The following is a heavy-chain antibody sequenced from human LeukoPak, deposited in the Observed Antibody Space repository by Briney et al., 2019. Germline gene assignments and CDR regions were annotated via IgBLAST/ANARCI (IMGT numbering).Heavy chain of an antibody. CDR3: ARGPEVSWIQLWLGDYGMDV. CDR2: MNPKSGNT. J-gene: IGHJ6*02. CDR1: GYTFTSYD. Sequence: GASVKVSCKASGYTFTSYDINWVRQATGQGLEWMGWMNPKSGNTGYAQKFQGRVTMTRNTSISTAYMELSSLRSEDTAVYYCARGPEVSWIQLWLGDYGMDVWGQGTTVTVSS. D-gene: IGHD5-18*01. V-gene: IGHV1-8*01.